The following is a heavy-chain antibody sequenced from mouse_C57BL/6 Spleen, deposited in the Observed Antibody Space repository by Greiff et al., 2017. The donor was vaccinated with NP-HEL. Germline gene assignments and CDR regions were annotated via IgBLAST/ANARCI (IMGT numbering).Heavy chain of an antibody. Sequence: VQLQQSGAELVRPGASVTLSCKASGYTFTDYEMHWVKQTPVHGLEWIGAIDPETGGTAYNQKFKGKAILTADKSSSTAYMELRSLTSEDSAVYYCTRSRFFAYWGQGTLVTVSA. CDR3: TRSRFFAY. J-gene: IGHJ3*01. CDR1: GYTFTDYE. V-gene: IGHV1-15*01. CDR2: IDPETGGT.